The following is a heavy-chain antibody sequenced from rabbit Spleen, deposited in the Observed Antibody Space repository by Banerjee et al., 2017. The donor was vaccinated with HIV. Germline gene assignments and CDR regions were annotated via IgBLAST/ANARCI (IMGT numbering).Heavy chain of an antibody. CDR3: VREVAGKFGL. CDR1: GFDFSRYY. Sequence: QLVESGGGLVKPGASLTLSCKASGFDFSRYYVSWVRQAPGKGLEWIGDIDPIFGIAVYASWVNGRFTISSHNAQNTLYLQLNSLTAADTATYFCVREVAGKFGLWGPGTLVTVS. J-gene: IGHJ4*01. D-gene: IGHD4-1*01. CDR2: IDPIFGIA. V-gene: IGHV1S7*01.